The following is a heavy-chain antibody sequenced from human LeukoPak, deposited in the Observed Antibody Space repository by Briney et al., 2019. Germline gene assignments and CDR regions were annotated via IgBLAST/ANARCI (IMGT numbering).Heavy chain of an antibody. CDR3: ARRGPLYSSGWYDY. D-gene: IGHD6-19*01. CDR1: DGSISSYY. Sequence: SETLSLTCTVSDGSISSYYWSWIRQPPGKGLEWIGYIYYSGSTNYNPSLKSRVTISVDTSKNQFSLKLSSVTAADTAVYYCARRGPLYSSGWYDYWGQGTLVTVSS. CDR2: IYYSGST. J-gene: IGHJ4*02. V-gene: IGHV4-59*01.